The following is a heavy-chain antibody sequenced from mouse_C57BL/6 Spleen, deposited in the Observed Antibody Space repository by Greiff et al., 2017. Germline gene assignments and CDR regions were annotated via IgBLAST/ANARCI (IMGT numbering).Heavy chain of an antibody. J-gene: IGHJ2*01. Sequence: VQLQQPGAELVMPGASVKLSCKASGYTFTSYWMHWVKQRPGQGLEWIGEIDPSDSYTNYNQKFKGKATLTVDKSSSTAYMQLSSLTSEDSAVDYCARSGTTQDTDYWGQGTTLTVAS. CDR2: IDPSDSYT. CDR1: GYTFTSYW. D-gene: IGHD3-2*02. V-gene: IGHV1-69*01. CDR3: ARSGTTQDTDY.